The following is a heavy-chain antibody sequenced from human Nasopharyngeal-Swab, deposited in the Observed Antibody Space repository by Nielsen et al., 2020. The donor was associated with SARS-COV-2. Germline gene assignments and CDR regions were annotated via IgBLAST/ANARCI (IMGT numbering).Heavy chain of an antibody. CDR1: GYTFTSYA. CDR3: ARVRLDGYSLYAFDI. J-gene: IGHJ3*02. Sequence: ASVKVSCKASGYTFTSYAMHWVRQAPGQRLEWMGWINAGNGNTKYSQKFQGRVTITRDTSASTAYMELSSLRSEDTAVYYCARVRLDGYSLYAFDIWGQGTMVTVSS. D-gene: IGHD5-24*01. CDR2: INAGNGNT. V-gene: IGHV1-3*01.